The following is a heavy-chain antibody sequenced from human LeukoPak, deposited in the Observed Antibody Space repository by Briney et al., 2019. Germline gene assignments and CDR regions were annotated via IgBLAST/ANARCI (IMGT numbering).Heavy chain of an antibody. CDR2: SNTDGKIT. Sequence: WGSLRLSCAASGFTFSSYWRHWARQDPGRELVGVSYSNTDGKITSYEDSVKGRFTISRDNAKNTLYLQMNSLRAEDAAVFYCARAYGGNYFDYWGQGTRVTVS. V-gene: IGHV3-74*01. J-gene: IGHJ4*02. D-gene: IGHD4-17*01. CDR1: GFTFSSYW. CDR3: ARAYGGNYFDY.